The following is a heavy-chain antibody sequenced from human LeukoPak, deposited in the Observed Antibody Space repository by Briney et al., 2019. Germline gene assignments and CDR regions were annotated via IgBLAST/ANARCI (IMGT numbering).Heavy chain of an antibody. CDR1: GFTLSNHW. J-gene: IGHJ4*02. CDR2: IKQDGIEK. V-gene: IGHV3-7*01. Sequence: PGGSLRLSCAASGFTLSNHWMIWVRQAPGKGLECVANIKQDGIEKYYLDSVKGRFTISRDNAKNSVYLQMNSLRVEDTAVYYCGRDEVNDYWGQGTLVTVSS. D-gene: IGHD3-22*01. CDR3: GRDEVNDY.